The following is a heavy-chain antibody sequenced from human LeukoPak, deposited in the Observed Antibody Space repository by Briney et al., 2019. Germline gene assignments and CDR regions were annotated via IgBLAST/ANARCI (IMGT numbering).Heavy chain of an antibody. CDR2: TSFDGSNK. CDR1: GFTFSSYS. V-gene: IGHV3-30*18. J-gene: IGHJ4*02. Sequence: GGSLRLSCAASGFTFSSYSMNWVRQAPGKGLEWVVVTSFDGSNKYYGDSVKGRFTISRDNSKNTLYLQMNNLRAEDTAVYHCAKGWSGSAYYTFFDYWGQGTLVTVSS. CDR3: AKGWSGSAYYTFFDY. D-gene: IGHD3-3*01.